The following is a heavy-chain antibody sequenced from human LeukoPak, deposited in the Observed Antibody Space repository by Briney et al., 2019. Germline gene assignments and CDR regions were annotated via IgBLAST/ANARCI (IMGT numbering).Heavy chain of an antibody. CDR3: ARASVGGITIFGVVIIPDY. D-gene: IGHD3-3*01. J-gene: IGHJ4*02. CDR1: GFTFSSYW. V-gene: IGHV3-7*04. Sequence: GGSLRLSCAASGFTFSSYWMSWVRQAPGKGLEWVANIKQDGSEKYYVDSVKGRFTISRDNAKNSLYLQMNRLRAEDTAVYYCARASVGGITIFGVVIIPDYWGQGTLVTVSS. CDR2: IKQDGSEK.